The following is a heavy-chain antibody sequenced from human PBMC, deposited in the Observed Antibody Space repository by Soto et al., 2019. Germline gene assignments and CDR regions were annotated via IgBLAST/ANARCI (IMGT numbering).Heavy chain of an antibody. CDR2: INPGDGT. CDR3: ARLAGSGYYYHYFDY. J-gene: IGHJ4*02. D-gene: IGHD3-22*01. Sequence: ASVKVSCKAFGYTFTGYKMHWVRQAPGQGLEWIGYINPGDGTNYAPKFHGRVTMTRDTSSYTAYMEMTRLRSDDTAVYFCARLAGSGYYYHYFDYWGQGTPVTVSS. CDR1: GYTFTGYK. V-gene: IGHV1-2*02.